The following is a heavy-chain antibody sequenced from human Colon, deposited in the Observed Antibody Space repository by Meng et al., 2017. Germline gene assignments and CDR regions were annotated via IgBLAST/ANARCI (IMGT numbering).Heavy chain of an antibody. CDR2: ARIDYANT. CDR3: ARDYWGSLDF. V-gene: IGHV4-61*08. Sequence: VRVQESGPVRGRPSGTPFPIGADSGASVRSPDHQWGWVRQPPGKGLEWIGYARIDYANTNYNPSLKSRVNVSLDTSKNQFSLNVRSVTAADTAVYYCARDYWGSLDFWGQGILVTVSS. CDR1: GASVRSPDHQ. D-gene: IGHD3-16*01. J-gene: IGHJ4*02.